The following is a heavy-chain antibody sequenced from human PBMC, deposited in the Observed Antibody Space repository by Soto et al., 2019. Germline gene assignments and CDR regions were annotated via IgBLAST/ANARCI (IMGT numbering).Heavy chain of an antibody. Sequence: VQLLDSGGGVMQPGGSLRVSCAASGFTFSNYAMNWARQAPGKGPEWVSAISSSSGGDTYYADSVKGRFTISRDNSKNTLYLQMKSLRVEDTAIYYCEKGALGSSSRYDLDYWGQGTLVTVSS. CDR2: SSSSGGDT. D-gene: IGHD6-13*01. J-gene: IGHJ4*02. V-gene: IGHV3-23*01. CDR1: GFTFSNYA. CDR3: EKGALGSSSRYDLDY.